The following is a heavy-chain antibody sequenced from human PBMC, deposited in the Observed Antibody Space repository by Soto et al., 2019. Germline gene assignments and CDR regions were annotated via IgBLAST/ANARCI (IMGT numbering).Heavy chain of an antibody. V-gene: IGHV3-23*05. Sequence: GGSLRLSCAASGFIFSSYAMSWVRQAPGKGLEWVSSVDSGGGDTYYVDSVKGRFTVSRDNFKNTLYLQMNSLRAEDTAVYYCAKYSGSSSRLFDYWGQGTLVTVSS. CDR1: GFIFSSYA. D-gene: IGHD6-6*01. CDR2: VDSGGGDT. CDR3: AKYSGSSSRLFDY. J-gene: IGHJ4*02.